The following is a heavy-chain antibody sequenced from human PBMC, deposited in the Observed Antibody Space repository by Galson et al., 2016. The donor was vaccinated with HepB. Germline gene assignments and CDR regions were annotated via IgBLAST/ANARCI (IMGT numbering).Heavy chain of an antibody. J-gene: IGHJ6*02. CDR1: GDSVSSEDAA. D-gene: IGHD3-16*01. CDR2: TYYRAKWYN. V-gene: IGHV6-1*01. Sequence: CAISGDSVSSEDAASNWIRQSPSRGLEWLGRTYYRAKWYNEYAVSVQSRITINPDTSKNQFSLQLNSVTLEDTAVYYCARGVAPWALGRLGFHMDVWGQGTTVTVSS. CDR3: ARGVAPWALGRLGFHMDV.